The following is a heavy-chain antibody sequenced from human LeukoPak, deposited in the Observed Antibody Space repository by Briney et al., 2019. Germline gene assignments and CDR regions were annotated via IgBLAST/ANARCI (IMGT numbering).Heavy chain of an antibody. J-gene: IGHJ4*02. CDR3: ARVGNGIAVAGTFDY. CDR1: GGSISSYY. CDR2: IYYSGST. V-gene: IGHV4-39*07. D-gene: IGHD6-19*01. Sequence: SETLSLTCTVSGGSISSYYWGWIRQPPGKGLEWIGSIYYSGSTYYNPSLKSRVTISVDTSKNQFSLKLSSVTAADTAVYYCARVGNGIAVAGTFDYWGQGTLVTVSS.